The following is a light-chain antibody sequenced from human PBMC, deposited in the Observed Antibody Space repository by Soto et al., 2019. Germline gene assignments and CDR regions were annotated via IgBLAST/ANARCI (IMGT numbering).Light chain of an antibody. CDR2: GAS. V-gene: IGKV3-15*01. CDR3: QQYNNWPRT. J-gene: IGKJ1*01. CDR1: QSVSSN. Sequence: EIVMTQSPATLSVSPGERATLSCRASQSVSSNLAWYQQKPGQAPRLLIYGASTRATGIPARFSGSRSGTEFTLTISSLQSEDFAFDYCQQYNNWPRTFGQGTKVEIK.